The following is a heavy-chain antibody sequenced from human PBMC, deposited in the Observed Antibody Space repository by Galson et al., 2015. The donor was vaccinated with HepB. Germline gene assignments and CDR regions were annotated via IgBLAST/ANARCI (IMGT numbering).Heavy chain of an antibody. D-gene: IGHD5-18*01. CDR3: ARTQLWSEYSPFDY. J-gene: IGHJ4*02. Sequence: SETLSLTCTVSGGSISSYYWSWIRQPPGKGLEWIGYIYYSGSTNYNPSLKSRVTISVDTSKNQFSLKLSSVTAADTAVYYCARTQLWSEYSPFDYWGQGTLVTVSS. V-gene: IGHV4-59*01. CDR1: GGSISSYY. CDR2: IYYSGST.